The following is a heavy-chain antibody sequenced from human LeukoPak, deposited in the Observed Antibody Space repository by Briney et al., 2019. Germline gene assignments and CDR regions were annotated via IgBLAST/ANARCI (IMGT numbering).Heavy chain of an antibody. CDR2: INTNTGNP. CDR3: ARDLDTDYGDYEPRQPTGFDP. CDR1: GYTFTSYA. J-gene: IGHJ5*02. Sequence: ASVKVSCKASGYTFTSYAMNWVRQAPGQGLEWMGWINTNTGNPTYAQGFTGRFVFSLDTSVSTAYLQTSSLKAEDTAVYYCARDLDTDYGDYEPRQPTGFDPWGQGTLVTVSS. D-gene: IGHD4-17*01. V-gene: IGHV7-4-1*02.